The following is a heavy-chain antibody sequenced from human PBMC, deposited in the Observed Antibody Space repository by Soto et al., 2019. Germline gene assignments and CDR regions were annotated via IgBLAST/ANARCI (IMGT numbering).Heavy chain of an antibody. CDR1: GGSISSGGYY. D-gene: IGHD1-1*01. Sequence: SETLSLTCTVSGGSISSGGYYWSWIRQHPGKGLEWIGYIYYSGSTYYNPSLKSRVTISVDTSKNQFSLKLSSVTAADTAVYYCARGDEETKALAGNEDYLFFDYWGQGTLVTVSS. CDR2: IYYSGST. CDR3: ARGDEETKALAGNEDYLFFDY. V-gene: IGHV4-31*03. J-gene: IGHJ4*02.